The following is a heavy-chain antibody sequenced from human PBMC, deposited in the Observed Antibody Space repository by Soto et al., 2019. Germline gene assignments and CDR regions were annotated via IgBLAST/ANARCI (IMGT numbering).Heavy chain of an antibody. CDR2: ISSSGSTI. CDR1: GFTFSSYE. J-gene: IGHJ5*02. D-gene: IGHD3-10*01. CDR3: ARAFMVRGKNWFDP. Sequence: GASLRLSCAASGFTFSSYEMNWVRQAPGKGLEWVSYISSSGSTIYYADSVKGRFTISRDNAKNSLYLQMNSLRAEDTAVYYCARAFMVRGKNWFDPWGQGTLVTVSS. V-gene: IGHV3-48*03.